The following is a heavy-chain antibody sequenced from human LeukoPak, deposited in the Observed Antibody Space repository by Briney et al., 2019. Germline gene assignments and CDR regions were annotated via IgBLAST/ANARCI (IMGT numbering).Heavy chain of an antibody. V-gene: IGHV4-4*07. CDR1: GGPITDYY. J-gene: IGHJ4*02. D-gene: IGHD2-15*01. Sequence: SETLSLTCTVSGGPITDYYWSWIRQPAGKKLEYIGRMFASGSYYYNPSFKGRVTMSVDTSKKQVSLNLASVTAADTAIYYCARDRPGSGSYHSHFDAWGQGILVTVSS. CDR3: ARDRPGSGSYHSHFDA. CDR2: MFASGSY.